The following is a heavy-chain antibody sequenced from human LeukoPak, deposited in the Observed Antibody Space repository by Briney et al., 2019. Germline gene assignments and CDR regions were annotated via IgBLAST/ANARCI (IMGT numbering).Heavy chain of an antibody. CDR2: ISAYNGNT. D-gene: IGHD3-10*01. CDR3: ARVERGRPTEGFYYYYYMDV. J-gene: IGHJ6*03. CDR1: GYTFTSYG. V-gene: IGHV1-18*01. Sequence: ASVKVSCKASGYTFTSYGISWVRQAPGQGLEWMGWISAYNGNTNYAQKLRGRVTMTTDTSTSTAYMELRSLRSDDTAVYYCARVERGRPTEGFYYYYYMDVWGKGTTVTVSS.